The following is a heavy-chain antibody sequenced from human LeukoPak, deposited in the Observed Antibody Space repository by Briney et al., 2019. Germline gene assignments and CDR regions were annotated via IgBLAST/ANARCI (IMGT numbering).Heavy chain of an antibody. CDR2: IWYDGSNK. V-gene: IGHV3-33*01. Sequence: GRSLRLSCAASGFTFSSYGMHWVRQAPGKGLEWVAVIWYDGSNKYYADSVKGRFTISRDNSKNTLYLQMNSLRAGDTAVYYCARWRIVVVPAANPDYYMDVWGKGTTVTVSS. D-gene: IGHD2-2*01. CDR3: ARWRIVVVPAANPDYYMDV. CDR1: GFTFSSYG. J-gene: IGHJ6*03.